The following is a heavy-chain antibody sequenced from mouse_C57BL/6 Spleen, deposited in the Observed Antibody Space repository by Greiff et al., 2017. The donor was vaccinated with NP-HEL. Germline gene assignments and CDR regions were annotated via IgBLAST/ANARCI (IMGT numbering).Heavy chain of an antibody. CDR3: AINSNYENAMDY. V-gene: IGHV1-42*01. J-gene: IGHJ4*01. Sequence: DVKLQESGPELVKPGASVKISCKASGYSFTGYYMNWVKQSPEKSLEWIGEINPSTGGTTYNQKFKAKATLTVDKSSSTAYMQLKSLTSEDSAVYYCAINSNYENAMDYWGQGTSVTVSS. D-gene: IGHD2-5*01. CDR1: GYSFTGYY. CDR2: INPSTGGT.